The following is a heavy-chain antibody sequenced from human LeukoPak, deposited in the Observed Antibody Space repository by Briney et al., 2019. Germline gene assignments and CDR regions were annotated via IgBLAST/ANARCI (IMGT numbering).Heavy chain of an antibody. CDR3: ARDRRGYYDILTGRKNYFDY. V-gene: IGHV1-18*01. CDR2: ISAYNGNT. D-gene: IGHD3-9*01. CDR1: GYTFTSYG. Sequence: ASVKVSCKASGYTFTSYGISWVRQAPGQGLEWMGWISAYNGNTNYAQKLQGRVTMTTDTSTSTAYMELRSLRSDDTAVYYCARDRRGYYDILTGRKNYFDYWGQGTLVTVSS. J-gene: IGHJ4*02.